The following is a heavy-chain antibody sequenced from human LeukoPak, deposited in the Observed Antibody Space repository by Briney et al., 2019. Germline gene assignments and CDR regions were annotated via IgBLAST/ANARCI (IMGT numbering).Heavy chain of an antibody. CDR3: AKDFDIVVVTAALDC. Sequence: GGSLRLSCAASGFTFDDYAMHWVRQAPGKGLEWVSLISGDGGSTYYADSVKGRFTTSRDNSKNSLYLQMNSLRTEDTALYYCAKDFDIVVVTAALDCWGQGTLVTVSS. CDR1: GFTFDDYA. CDR2: ISGDGGST. D-gene: IGHD2-21*02. J-gene: IGHJ4*02. V-gene: IGHV3-43*02.